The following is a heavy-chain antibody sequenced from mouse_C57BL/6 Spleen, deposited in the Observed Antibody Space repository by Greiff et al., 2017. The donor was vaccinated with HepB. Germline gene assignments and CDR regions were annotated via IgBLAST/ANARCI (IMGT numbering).Heavy chain of an antibody. J-gene: IGHJ2*01. D-gene: IGHD1-1*02. Sequence: QVQLQQSGAELVKPGASVKLSCKASGYTFTSYWMHWVKQRPGQGLEWIGMIHPNSGSTNYNEKFKSKATLTVDKSSSTAYMQLSSLTSEDSAVYYCARADGGTDYFDYWGQGTTLTVSS. V-gene: IGHV1-64*01. CDR2: IHPNSGST. CDR3: ARADGGTDYFDY. CDR1: GYTFTSYW.